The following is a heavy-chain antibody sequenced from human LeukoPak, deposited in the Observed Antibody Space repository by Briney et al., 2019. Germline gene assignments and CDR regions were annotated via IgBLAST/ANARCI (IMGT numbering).Heavy chain of an antibody. D-gene: IGHD3-10*01. CDR2: INHSGST. CDR3: ARSPSYYYGSGSYVRSYYYYYMDV. V-gene: IGHV4-34*01. CDR1: GGSFSGYY. J-gene: IGHJ6*03. Sequence: PSETLSLTCAVYGGSFSGYYWSWIRQPPGKGLEWIGEINHSGSTNYNPSLKSRVTISVDTSKNQFSLKLSSVTAADTAAYYCARSPSYYYGSGSYVRSYYYYYMDVWGKGTTVTVSS.